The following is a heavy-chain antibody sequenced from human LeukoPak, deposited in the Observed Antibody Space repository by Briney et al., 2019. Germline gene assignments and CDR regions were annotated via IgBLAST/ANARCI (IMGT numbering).Heavy chain of an antibody. CDR1: GYSFTSYW. CDR3: ARQAYCGADCFSPYKFDY. V-gene: IGHV5-51*01. J-gene: IGHJ4*02. CDR2: IYPGDSDT. Sequence: GESLKISCKGSGYSFTSYWIGWVRQMPGKGQEWMGIIYPGDSDTRYSPSFQGQVTISADKSISTAYLQWSSLKASDTAMYYCARQAYCGADCFSPYKFDYWGQGTLVTVSS. D-gene: IGHD2-21*02.